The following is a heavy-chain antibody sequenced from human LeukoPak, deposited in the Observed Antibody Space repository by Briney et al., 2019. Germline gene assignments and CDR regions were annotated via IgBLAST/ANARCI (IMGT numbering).Heavy chain of an antibody. V-gene: IGHV3-21*01. Sequence: GGSLRLSCTASGFTFSSYSMNWVRQAPGKGLEWVSSISSSSSYIYYADSVKGRFTISRDNAKNSLYLQMNSLRAEDTAVYYCAREGGSGWYSGWFDPWGQGTPVTVSS. J-gene: IGHJ5*02. D-gene: IGHD6-19*01. CDR3: AREGGSGWYSGWFDP. CDR2: ISSSSSYI. CDR1: GFTFSSYS.